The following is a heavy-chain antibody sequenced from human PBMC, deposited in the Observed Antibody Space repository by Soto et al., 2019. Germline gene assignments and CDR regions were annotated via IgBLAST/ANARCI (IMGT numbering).Heavy chain of an antibody. J-gene: IGHJ5*02. Sequence: TRSRTCTVSGGSISSGGYYWSWIRQHPGKGVEWIGYIYYSGRTYYNPSLHSRVSIAVDTTENQFSLKLTSVTAADTSVYYCARGSFSSSSSWFDPWGRGTLVTVS. V-gene: IGHV4-31*03. D-gene: IGHD6-6*01. CDR2: IYYSGRT. CDR3: ARGSFSSSSSWFDP. CDR1: GGSISSGGYY.